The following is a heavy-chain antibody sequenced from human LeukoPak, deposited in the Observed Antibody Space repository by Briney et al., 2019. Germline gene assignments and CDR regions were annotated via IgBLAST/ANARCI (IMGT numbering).Heavy chain of an antibody. Sequence: SQTLSLTCTVSGGSISSGSYYWSWIRQPAGKGLEWIGRIYTSGSTNYNPSLKSRVTISVDTSKNQFSLKLSSVTAADTAVYYCARSRGSMVRGVLFDYWGQGTLVTVSS. J-gene: IGHJ4*02. CDR3: ARSRGSMVRGVLFDY. CDR2: IYTSGST. CDR1: GGSISSGSYY. D-gene: IGHD3-10*01. V-gene: IGHV4-61*02.